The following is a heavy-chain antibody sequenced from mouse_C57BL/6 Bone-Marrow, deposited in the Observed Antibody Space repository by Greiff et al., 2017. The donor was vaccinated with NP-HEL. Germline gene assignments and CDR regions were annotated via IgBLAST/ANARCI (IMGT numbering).Heavy chain of an antibody. CDR1: GFTSSSYG. CDR2: ISSGGSYT. V-gene: IGHV5-6*01. CDR3: ARQNFDV. J-gene: IGHJ1*03. Sequence: EVMLVESGGDLVKPGGSLKLSCAASGFTSSSYGMSWVRQTPDKRLEWVATISSGGSYTYYPDSVKGRFTISRDNAKNTLYLQMSSLKSEDTAMYYGARQNFDVWGTGTTVTVSS.